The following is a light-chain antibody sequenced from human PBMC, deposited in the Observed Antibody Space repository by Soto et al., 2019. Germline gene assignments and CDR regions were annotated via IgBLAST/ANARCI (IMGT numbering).Light chain of an antibody. CDR1: QSVSYSY. CDR3: QQYGSSPLT. Sequence: EIVLTQSPGTLSLSPGERATLSCRASQSVSYSYLARYQQKPGQAPRLLIYGASSRATGIPDRFSGSGSGTDFTLTISRLEPEDFAVYYCQQYGSSPLTFGGGTKVEIK. CDR2: GAS. J-gene: IGKJ4*01. V-gene: IGKV3-20*01.